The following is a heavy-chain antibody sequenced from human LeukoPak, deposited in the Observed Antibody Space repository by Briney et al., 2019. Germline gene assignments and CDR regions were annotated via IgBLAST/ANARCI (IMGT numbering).Heavy chain of an antibody. V-gene: IGHV6-1*01. CDR1: GDSVSGNSAT. D-gene: IGHD3-10*01. J-gene: IGHJ3*02. CDR3: ARVKFGESDAFDI. Sequence: SQTLSLTCAISGDSVSGNSATWNWIRRSPSRGLEWLGRTYYRSKWYNDYAVSVKSRITINPDTSKNQFSLQLNSVTPEDTAVYYCARVKFGESDAFDIWGQGTMVTVSS. CDR2: TYYRSKWYN.